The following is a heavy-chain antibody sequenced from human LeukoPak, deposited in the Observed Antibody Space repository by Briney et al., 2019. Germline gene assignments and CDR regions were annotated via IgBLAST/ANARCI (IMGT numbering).Heavy chain of an antibody. CDR1: GFTVITDD. CDR3: ARGVEPLAANTLAY. D-gene: IGHD1-14*01. V-gene: IGHV3-53*01. Sequence: GGSLRLSCAASGFTVITDDMTWVRQAPGKGLEWVSVLYSDGNTKYADSVQGRFTISRDNSKNALYLEMNSLSPDDTAVYYCARGVEPLAANTLAYWGQGTLVTVSS. J-gene: IGHJ4*02. CDR2: LYSDGNT.